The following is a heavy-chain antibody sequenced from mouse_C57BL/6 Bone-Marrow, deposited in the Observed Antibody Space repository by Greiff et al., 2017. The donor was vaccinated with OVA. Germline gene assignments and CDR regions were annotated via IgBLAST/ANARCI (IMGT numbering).Heavy chain of an antibody. CDR3: VIYYGNYYAMDY. CDR2: IYPGGGYT. J-gene: IGHJ4*01. CDR1: GYTFTNYW. D-gene: IGHD2-1*01. Sequence: QVHVKQSGAELVRPGTSVKMSCKASGYTFTNYWIGWAKQRPGHGLEWIGDIYPGGGYTNYNEKFKGKATLTADKSSSTAYMQFSSLTSEDSAIYYCVIYYGNYYAMDYWGQGTSVTVSS. V-gene: IGHV1-63*01.